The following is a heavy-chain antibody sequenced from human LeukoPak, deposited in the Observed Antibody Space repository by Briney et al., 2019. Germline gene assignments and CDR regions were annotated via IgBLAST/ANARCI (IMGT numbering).Heavy chain of an antibody. CDR3: AKDEGRGELRKIGYDY. V-gene: IGHV3-23*01. D-gene: IGHD1-26*01. Sequence: GGSLRLSCAASGFTFSSYAMSWVRQAPGKGLEWVSAISGSGGSTYYADSVKDRFTISRDNSKNTLYLQMNSLRAEDTAVYYCAKDEGRGELRKIGYDYWGQGTLVTVSS. J-gene: IGHJ4*02. CDR1: GFTFSSYA. CDR2: ISGSGGST.